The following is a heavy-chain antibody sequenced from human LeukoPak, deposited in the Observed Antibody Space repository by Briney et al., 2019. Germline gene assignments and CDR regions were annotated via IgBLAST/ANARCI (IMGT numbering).Heavy chain of an antibody. J-gene: IGHJ6*03. CDR1: GGSIRGYY. V-gene: IGHV4-4*07. CDR3: ARVTAAMKSYYYYMDV. Sequence: SETLSLTCNVSGGSIRGYYWSWIRQPAGKGLEWIGRIYTSGSTNYNPSLKSRVTISVDTSKNQFSLKLSSVTAADTAVYYCARVTAAMKSYYYYMDVWGKGTTVTISS. CDR2: IYTSGST. D-gene: IGHD6-25*01.